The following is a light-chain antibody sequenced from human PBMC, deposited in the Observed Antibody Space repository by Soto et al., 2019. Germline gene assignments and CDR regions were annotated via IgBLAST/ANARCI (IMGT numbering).Light chain of an antibody. CDR2: VAS. V-gene: IGKV1-8*01. CDR3: QQYYEFPLT. Sequence: AIRMTQCPSSLSASPGDRVTITCRASQDISSYLAWYQQKPGKAPNLLIYVASTLQSGVPSRFSGSGSGTDFTLTISRLQSEDFATYYCQQYYEFPLTFGGGTKVQIK. J-gene: IGKJ4*01. CDR1: QDISSY.